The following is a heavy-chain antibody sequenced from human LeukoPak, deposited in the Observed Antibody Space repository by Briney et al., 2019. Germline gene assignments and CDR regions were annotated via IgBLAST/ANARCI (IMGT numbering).Heavy chain of an antibody. Sequence: SETLSLTCTVSGGSISGSGYYWVWIRQPPGKGLEWIATIYYTGSTYYNPSLKSRVTISVDTSKNQFSLKLSSVTAADTAVYYCARTRYYYNSRSYGAPYYFDYWGQGTLVTVSS. V-gene: IGHV4-39*01. J-gene: IGHJ4*02. D-gene: IGHD3-10*01. CDR2: IYYTGST. CDR3: ARTRYYYNSRSYGAPYYFDY. CDR1: GGSISGSGYY.